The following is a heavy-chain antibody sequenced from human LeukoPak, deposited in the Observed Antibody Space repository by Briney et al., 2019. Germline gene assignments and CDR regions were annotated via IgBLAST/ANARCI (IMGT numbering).Heavy chain of an antibody. Sequence: SETLSLTCTVSGGSISSYYWSWIRQPPGKGLEWIGYIYYSGSTNYNPSLKSRVTISVDTSKNQFSLKLSSVTAADTAVYYCARVYLAENWFDPWGQGTLVTVSS. D-gene: IGHD3-9*01. CDR1: GGSISSYY. V-gene: IGHV4-59*01. CDR2: IYYSGST. J-gene: IGHJ5*02. CDR3: ARVYLAENWFDP.